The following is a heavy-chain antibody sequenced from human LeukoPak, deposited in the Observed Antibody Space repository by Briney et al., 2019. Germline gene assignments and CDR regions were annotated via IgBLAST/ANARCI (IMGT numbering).Heavy chain of an antibody. D-gene: IGHD5-18*01. V-gene: IGHV4-38-2*02. CDR1: DYSISSGYY. CDR2: IYHSGSA. CDR3: ARLGGYSYGYPTH. Sequence: SETLSLTCSVSDYSISSGYYWGWIRQPPGKGLEWIGSMEWIGSIYHSGSAYYNPSLKGRVTISVDTSKNQFSLKLSSVTAADTAVYYCARLGGYSYGYPTHWGQGTLVTVSS. J-gene: IGHJ4*02.